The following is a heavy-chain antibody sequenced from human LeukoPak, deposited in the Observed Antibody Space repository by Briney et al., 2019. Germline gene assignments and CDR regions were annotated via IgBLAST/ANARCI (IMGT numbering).Heavy chain of an antibody. CDR3: ARDQVSDTTGGFDP. Sequence: GASVKVSCKASGYTFTSYGISWVRQAPGRGLEWMGWISAYNGNTNYAQKLQGRVTMTTDTSTSTAYMELRSLRSDDTAVYYCARDQVSDTTGGFDPWGQGTLVTVSS. V-gene: IGHV1-18*01. CDR2: ISAYNGNT. J-gene: IGHJ5*02. CDR1: GYTFTSYG. D-gene: IGHD1-1*01.